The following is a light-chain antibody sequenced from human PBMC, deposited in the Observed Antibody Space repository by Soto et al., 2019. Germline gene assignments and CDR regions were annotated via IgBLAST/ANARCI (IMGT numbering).Light chain of an antibody. Sequence: QSVVTQPRSVSGAPGQRVTISCTGSSSNIGAGYDVHWYQQLPGTAPKVLIYGNNNRPSGVPDRFSGSKSATSASLAITGLKVEDEADYYCCSSGGSPTYVFGTGTKLTVL. CDR2: GNN. J-gene: IGLJ1*01. V-gene: IGLV1-40*01. CDR1: SSNIGAGYD. CDR3: CSSGGSPTYV.